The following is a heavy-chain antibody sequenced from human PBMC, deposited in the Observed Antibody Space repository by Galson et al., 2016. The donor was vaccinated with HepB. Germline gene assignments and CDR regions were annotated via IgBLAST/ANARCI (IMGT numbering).Heavy chain of an antibody. D-gene: IGHD1-26*01. V-gene: IGHV3-30-3*01. J-gene: IGHJ4*02. CDR2: ISSDGSDK. Sequence: SLRLSCAASGFTFSTYTMHWVRQAPGKGLEWLAVISSDGSDKYYADSVRGRFTISRDNSKNTVYLQMNSLRHEDTAVYYCARQGVGASLDYWGQGTLVTVSS. CDR3: ARQGVGASLDY. CDR1: GFTFSTYT.